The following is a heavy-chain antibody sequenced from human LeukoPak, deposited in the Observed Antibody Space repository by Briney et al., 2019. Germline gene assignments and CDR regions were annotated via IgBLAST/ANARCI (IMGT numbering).Heavy chain of an antibody. CDR3: ARENPSGYYNRPIDY. Sequence: SETLSLTCTVSGGSISSYYWSWIRQPPGKGLEWIGYIYYSGSTNYNPSLKSRVTISVDTSKNQFSLKLSSVTAADTAIYYCARENPSGYYNRPIDYWGQGTLVTVSS. J-gene: IGHJ4*02. CDR2: IYYSGST. CDR1: GGSISSYY. D-gene: IGHD3-22*01. V-gene: IGHV4-59*01.